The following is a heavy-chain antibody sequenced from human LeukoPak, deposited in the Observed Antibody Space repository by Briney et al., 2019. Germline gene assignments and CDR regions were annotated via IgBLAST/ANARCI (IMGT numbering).Heavy chain of an antibody. CDR2: INHSGST. J-gene: IGHJ4*02. Sequence: SETLSLTCTVSGASVTHYDWSWIRQPPGKGLEWIGEINHSGSTNYNPSLKSRVTISVDTSKNQFSLKLSSVTAADTAVYYCARRGLLLWFGESKGDFDYWGQGTLVTVSS. CDR3: ARRGLLLWFGESKGDFDY. D-gene: IGHD3-10*01. V-gene: IGHV4-34*01. CDR1: GASVTHYD.